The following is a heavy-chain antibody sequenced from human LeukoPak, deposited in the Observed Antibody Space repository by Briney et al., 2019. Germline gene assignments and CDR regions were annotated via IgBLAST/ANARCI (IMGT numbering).Heavy chain of an antibody. V-gene: IGHV1-2*02. CDR2: INPNSGGT. J-gene: IGHJ4*02. CDR3: ARGGLTDLRSLNY. Sequence: ASVKVSCKASGYTFTGYYMHWVRQAPGQGLEWMGWINPNSGGTNYVQKFQGRVTMTRDTSISTAYMELSRLRSDDTAVYYCARGGLTDLRSLNYWGQGTLVTVSS. CDR1: GYTFTGYY.